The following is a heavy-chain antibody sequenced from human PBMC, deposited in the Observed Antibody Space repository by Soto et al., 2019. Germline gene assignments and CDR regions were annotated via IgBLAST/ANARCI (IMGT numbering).Heavy chain of an antibody. D-gene: IGHD3-10*01. CDR1: GGTFIRYA. J-gene: IGHJ6*02. Sequence: SVKVSCKASGGTFIRYASSWVRQAPGQGLEWMGGIIPIFGTANYAQKFQGRVTITADESTSTAYMELSSLRSEDTAVYYCARDRGGTMVRGVIIKDGMDVWGQGTTVTVSS. CDR3: ARDRGGTMVRGVIIKDGMDV. V-gene: IGHV1-69*13. CDR2: IIPIFGTA.